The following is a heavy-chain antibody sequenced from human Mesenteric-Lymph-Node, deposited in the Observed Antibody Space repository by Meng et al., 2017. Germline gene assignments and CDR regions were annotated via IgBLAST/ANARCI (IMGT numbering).Heavy chain of an antibody. CDR3: ARDAIFGVVTKSNWFDP. Sequence: SQTLSLTCAVSGYSISSGYYWGWIRQPPGKGLEWIGSIYHSGNTYYTPSLKSRVTISVDTSKNQFSLKLSSVTAADTAVYYCARDAIFGVVTKSNWFDPWGQGTLVTVDS. J-gene: IGHJ5*02. V-gene: IGHV4-38-2*02. D-gene: IGHD3-3*01. CDR1: GYSISSGYY. CDR2: IYHSGNT.